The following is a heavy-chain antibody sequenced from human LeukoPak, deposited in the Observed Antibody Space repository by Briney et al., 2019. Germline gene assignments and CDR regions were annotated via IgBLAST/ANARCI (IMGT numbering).Heavy chain of an antibody. CDR3: ARDLSSGSHNWFDP. D-gene: IGHD1-26*01. CDR1: GFTFSSYA. J-gene: IGHJ5*02. Sequence: SGGSLRLSCAASGFTFSSYAMSWVRQAPGKGLEWVSAISGSGGSTYYADSVKGRFTISRDNSKNTLYLQMNSLRAEDTAVYYCARDLSSGSHNWFDPWGQGTLVTVSS. V-gene: IGHV3-23*01. CDR2: ISGSGGST.